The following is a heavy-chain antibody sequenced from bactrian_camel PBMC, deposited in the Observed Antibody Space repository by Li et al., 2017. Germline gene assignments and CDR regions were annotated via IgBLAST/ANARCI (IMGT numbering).Heavy chain of an antibody. D-gene: IGHD6*01. CDR3: ATGTWGFGY. CDR2: IDSDGIAT. V-gene: IGHV3S6*01. CDR1: GITFSIYD. J-gene: IGHJ6*01. Sequence: HVQLVESGGDFVQPGGSLRLSCAASGITFSIYDMSWVRQAPGKGLEWISRIDSDGIATYYSDSVKRRFTISRDNAKSTLYLQMNSLGSEDTAMYYCATGTWGFGYWGQGTQVTVS.